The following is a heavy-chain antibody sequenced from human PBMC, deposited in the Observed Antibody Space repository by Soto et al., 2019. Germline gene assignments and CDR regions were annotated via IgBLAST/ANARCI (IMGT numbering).Heavy chain of an antibody. V-gene: IGHV3-21*01. D-gene: IGHD6-13*01. J-gene: IGHJ6*01. CDR1: RYKVYIYS. CDR2: ISSSSSYI. Sequence: NPAVSLRLACAASRYKVYIYSMNWFRTAPRKGLERVSSISSSSSYIYYEDSVKGRFTISRDNAKNSLYLQMNSLRAEDTAVYYCARGGMYSSSYPTDTSYGMGVRGQRLSVTVSS. CDR3: ARGGMYSSSYPTDTSYGMGV.